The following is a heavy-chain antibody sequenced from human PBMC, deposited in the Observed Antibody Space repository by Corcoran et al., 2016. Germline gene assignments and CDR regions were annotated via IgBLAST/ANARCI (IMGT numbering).Heavy chain of an antibody. CDR1: GYDFSTYW. D-gene: IGHD3-16*01. CDR2: IYAGDSDT. V-gene: IGHV5-51*01. CDR3: ARRFDGAYYVDY. Sequence: EVQLVQSGAEVKKPGDSLKISCRGSGYDFSTYWIGWVRQMPGKGLEWMGIIYAGDSDTRYSPSSQGQVTISVDKSSTTAYLQWSSLNASDTAIDYCARRFDGAYYVDYWGQGTLVTVSS. J-gene: IGHJ4*02.